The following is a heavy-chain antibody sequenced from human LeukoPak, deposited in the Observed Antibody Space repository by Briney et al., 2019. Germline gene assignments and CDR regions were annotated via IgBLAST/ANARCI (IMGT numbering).Heavy chain of an antibody. J-gene: IGHJ6*02. CDR3: ARDGDYYDSSGYYSTKYYYHYGMDV. D-gene: IGHD3-22*01. Sequence: SETLSLTCTVSGGSISSGDYYWSWLRQPPGTGLEGVGYIYYSGSTYYNPSLKSRVTISVNTSKNQFSLKLRSVTAADTAVYSCARDGDYYDSSGYYSTKYYYHYGMDVWGHGTPVTVSS. V-gene: IGHV4-30-4*01. CDR2: IYYSGST. CDR1: GGSISSGDYY.